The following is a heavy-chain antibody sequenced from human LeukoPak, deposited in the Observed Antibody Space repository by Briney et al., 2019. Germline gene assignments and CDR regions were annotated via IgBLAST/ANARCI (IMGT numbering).Heavy chain of an antibody. CDR2: IYSSGST. J-gene: IGHJ6*03. D-gene: IGHD1-14*01. CDR1: GGSIGSGSYY. V-gene: IGHV4-61*02. Sequence: SETLSLTCTVSGGSIGSGSYYWSWIRQPPGKGLEWIGRIYSSGSTDYNPSLKSRVTMSVDTSKSQFSLNLSSVTAADTAVYYCARDEYLLTGGYYYYYMDVWGKGTTVTVSS. CDR3: ARDEYLLTGGYYYYYMDV.